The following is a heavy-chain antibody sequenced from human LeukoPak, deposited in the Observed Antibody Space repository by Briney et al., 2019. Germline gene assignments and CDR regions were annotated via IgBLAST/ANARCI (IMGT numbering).Heavy chain of an antibody. CDR2: LYSGGTT. V-gene: IGHV3-53*04. D-gene: IGHD3-22*01. CDR3: ARGGNGYYWAFDI. Sequence: GGSLRLSCAASGFSVSSNYMSWVRQAPGKGLEWVSLLYSGGTTSYPASVKGRFTISRHDSKDTLYLQMNSLGAEDTAVYYCARGGNGYYWAFDIWGQGIMVTVSS. CDR1: GFSVSSNY. J-gene: IGHJ3*02.